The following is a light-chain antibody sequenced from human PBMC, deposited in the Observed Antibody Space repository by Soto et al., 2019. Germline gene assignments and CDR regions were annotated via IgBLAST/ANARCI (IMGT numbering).Light chain of an antibody. CDR2: DAS. CDR3: QQYDNLPRT. V-gene: IGKV1-33*01. CDR1: QDISNY. Sequence: DIQMTQSPSSLSASVGDRVTITCQASQDISNYLNWYQQKPGKAPKLLIYDASNVETGVPSRFSGSGSGTDFTFTISSLQTEDIATYSCQQYDNLPRTFGQGTKVELK. J-gene: IGKJ1*01.